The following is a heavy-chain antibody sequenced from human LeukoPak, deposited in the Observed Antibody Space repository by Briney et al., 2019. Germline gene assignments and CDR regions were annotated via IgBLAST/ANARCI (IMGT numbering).Heavy chain of an antibody. Sequence: GGSLRLSCAASGFTFSSYSMNWVRQAPGKGLEWVSSISSSSSYIYYADSVKGRFTISRDNAKNSLYLQMNSLRAEDTAVYYCASGKRAVAATFDYWGQGTLVTVSS. J-gene: IGHJ4*02. CDR3: ASGKRAVAATFDY. CDR1: GFTFSSYS. V-gene: IGHV3-21*01. CDR2: ISSSSSYI. D-gene: IGHD6-19*01.